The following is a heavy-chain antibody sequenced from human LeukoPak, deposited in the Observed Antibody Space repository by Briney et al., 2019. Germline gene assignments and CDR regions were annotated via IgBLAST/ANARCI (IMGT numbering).Heavy chain of an antibody. Sequence: GESLKISCKGSGYTFASYWIGWVRQMPGKGLEWMGIIYPGDSDTRYGPSFQGQVTISADKSISTAYLQWSSLKASDTAMYYCARVRDSSASYYFDYWSQGTLVTVSS. V-gene: IGHV5-51*01. CDR2: IYPGDSDT. D-gene: IGHD3-22*01. CDR1: GYTFASYW. J-gene: IGHJ4*02. CDR3: ARVRDSSASYYFDY.